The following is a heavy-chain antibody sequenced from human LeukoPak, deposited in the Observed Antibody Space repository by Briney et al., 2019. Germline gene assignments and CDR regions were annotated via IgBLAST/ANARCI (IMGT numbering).Heavy chain of an antibody. CDR1: GYTFTSYD. D-gene: IGHD2-2*01. CDR3: ARVASTRAYYYYYYYMDV. CDR2: MNPNSGNT. J-gene: IGHJ6*03. Sequence: GASVKVSCKASGYTFTSYDINWVRQATGQGLEWMGWMNPNSGNTGYAQKFQGRVTMTRNTSISTAYMELSSLRSEDTAVYYCARVASTRAYYYYYYYMDVWGKGTTVTVSS. V-gene: IGHV1-8*01.